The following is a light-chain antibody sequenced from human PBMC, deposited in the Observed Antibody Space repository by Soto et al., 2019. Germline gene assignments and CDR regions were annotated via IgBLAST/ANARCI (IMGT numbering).Light chain of an antibody. V-gene: IGKV3-20*01. Sequence: ESVLTQSPGTLSLSPGERATLSCRASQSVSSSYLAWYQQKPGQAPRLLIYGASSRATGIPDGFSGSGSGTDFTLTISRLEPEDFAVYYCQQYGSSLPFTFGPGTKVDIK. CDR1: QSVSSSY. CDR3: QQYGSSLPFT. CDR2: GAS. J-gene: IGKJ3*01.